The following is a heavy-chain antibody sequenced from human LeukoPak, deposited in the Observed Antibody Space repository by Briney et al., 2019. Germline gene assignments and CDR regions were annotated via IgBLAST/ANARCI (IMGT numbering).Heavy chain of an antibody. D-gene: IGHD6-25*01. CDR1: GFIFEDYT. CDR2: ISWDGEGT. J-gene: IGHJ4*02. CDR3: ANSRTGYLH. Sequence: GGSLRLSCEASGFIFEDYTMHWVRQAPGKGLEWVCLISWDGEGTYADSVKGRFTVSRDNSKNSLFLQMTSLKTEDTALYYCANSRTGYLHWGQGPLVTVSS. V-gene: IGHV3-43*01.